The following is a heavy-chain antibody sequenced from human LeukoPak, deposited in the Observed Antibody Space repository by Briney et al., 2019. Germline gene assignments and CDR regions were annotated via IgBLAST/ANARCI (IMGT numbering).Heavy chain of an antibody. CDR1: GYSISSGYY. Sequence: TSETLSLTCTVSGYSISSGYYWGWIRQPPGKGLEWVSVIYSGGSTYYADSVKGRFTISRDNSKSTLYIQMNSLRAEDTAVYYCARAKPKNMVRGLIMRRESRYYFDYWGQGTLVTVSS. CDR2: IYSGGST. D-gene: IGHD3-10*01. CDR3: ARAKPKNMVRGLIMRRESRYYFDY. J-gene: IGHJ4*02. V-gene: IGHV3-53*01.